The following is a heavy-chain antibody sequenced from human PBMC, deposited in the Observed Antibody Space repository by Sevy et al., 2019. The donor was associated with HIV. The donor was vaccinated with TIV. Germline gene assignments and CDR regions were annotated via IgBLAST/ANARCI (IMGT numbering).Heavy chain of an antibody. D-gene: IGHD2-8*01. V-gene: IGHV3-23*01. CDR1: GFTFSKYP. J-gene: IGHJ4*02. CDR3: AREGCTKPHDY. CDR2: LSFGCGEI. Sequence: GGSLRLSCAASGFTFSKYPMSWVRQPPGKGLEWVSTLSFGCGEINYADSVKGRFTISRDNSKSPVYLQMNNLRPEDTAVYYCAREGCTKPHDYWGQGTLVTVSS.